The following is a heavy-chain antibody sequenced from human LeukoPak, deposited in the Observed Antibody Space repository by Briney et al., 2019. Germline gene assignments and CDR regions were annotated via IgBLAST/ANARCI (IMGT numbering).Heavy chain of an antibody. D-gene: IGHD4/OR15-4a*01. Sequence: GGSLRLSCAASGFTFSSYSMSWVRQAPGKGLEWVSGTSDRGDYTYYADSVKGRFTISRDTSKNTLYLQMNSLRAEDTALYFCAKKTQYDGHYPLDYWGQGTLVTVSA. CDR2: TSDRGDYT. CDR3: AKKTQYDGHYPLDY. CDR1: GFTFSSYS. J-gene: IGHJ4*02. V-gene: IGHV3-23*01.